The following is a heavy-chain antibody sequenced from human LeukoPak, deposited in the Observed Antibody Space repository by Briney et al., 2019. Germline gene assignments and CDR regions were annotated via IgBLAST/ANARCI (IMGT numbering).Heavy chain of an antibody. J-gene: IGHJ4*02. CDR3: ARDPLDWLLQEGWDY. CDR2: INPNSGGT. CDR1: GYTFTGYY. D-gene: IGHD3-9*01. V-gene: IGHV1-2*02. Sequence: ASVKVSCKASGYTFTGYYMHWVRQAPGQGLEWMGWINPNSGGTNYAQKFQGRVTMTRDTSISTAYMELSRLRSDDTAVYYCARDPLDWLLQEGWDYWGQGTLVTVSS.